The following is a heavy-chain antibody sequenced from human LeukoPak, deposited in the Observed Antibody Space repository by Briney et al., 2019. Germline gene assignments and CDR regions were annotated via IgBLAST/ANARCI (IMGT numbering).Heavy chain of an antibody. CDR3: ARDCTTSTSCYEDY. J-gene: IGHJ4*02. CDR1: GFTFSSYA. Sequence: GGSLRLSCAASGFTFSSYAMSWVRQAPGKGLEWVSAISGSGGSTYYADSVKGRFTISRDNSKNTLYLQMNSLRAEDTAVYYCARDCTTSTSCYEDYWGQGTLVTVSS. CDR2: ISGSGGST. V-gene: IGHV3-23*01. D-gene: IGHD2-2*01.